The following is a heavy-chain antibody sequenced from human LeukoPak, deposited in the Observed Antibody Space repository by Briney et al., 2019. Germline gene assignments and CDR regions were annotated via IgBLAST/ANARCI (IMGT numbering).Heavy chain of an antibody. V-gene: IGHV3-23*01. D-gene: IGHD1-26*01. CDR3: AGGRWESFDY. Sequence: GGSLRLSCAASGFTFTSYAMNWVRQAPGKGLEWVSLVSFSGDRTYYADSVKGRFTISRDNSKNTLYLQVNNLRAEDTATYYCAGGRWESFDYWGQGTLATVSS. CDR2: VSFSGDRT. CDR1: GFTFTSYA. J-gene: IGHJ4*02.